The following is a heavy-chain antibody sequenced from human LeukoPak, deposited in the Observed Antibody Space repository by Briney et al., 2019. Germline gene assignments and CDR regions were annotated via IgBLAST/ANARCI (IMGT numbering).Heavy chain of an antibody. Sequence: ASVKVSCKVSGYTLTELSMRWVRQAPGKGLEWMGGFDPEDGETIHAQKFQGRVTMTEDTSTDTAYMELSSLRSEDTAVYYCARKFRYYDSSGYYYDAFDIWGQGTMVTVSS. CDR3: ARKFRYYDSSGYYYDAFDI. J-gene: IGHJ3*02. V-gene: IGHV1-24*01. CDR2: FDPEDGET. CDR1: GYTLTELS. D-gene: IGHD3-22*01.